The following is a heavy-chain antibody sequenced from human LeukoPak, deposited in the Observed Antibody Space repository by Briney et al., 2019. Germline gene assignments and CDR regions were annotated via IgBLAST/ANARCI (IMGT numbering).Heavy chain of an antibody. D-gene: IGHD3-22*01. CDR1: GFTFGDYV. CDR3: TRVRTRHYYDTSGYSSGNWFDP. V-gene: IGHV3-49*04. CDR2: IRSKAYGGTT. Sequence: QSGGSLRLSCTASGFTFGDYVMNWVRQAPGKGLEWVGFIRSKAYGGTTEYAASVKGRFTISRDDSKSIAYLQMNSLKTEDTAVYYCTRVRTRHYYDTSGYSSGNWFDPWGQGTLVTVSS. J-gene: IGHJ5*02.